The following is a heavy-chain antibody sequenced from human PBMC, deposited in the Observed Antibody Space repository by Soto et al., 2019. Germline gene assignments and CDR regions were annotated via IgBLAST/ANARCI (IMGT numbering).Heavy chain of an antibody. CDR1: GGSISSYY. V-gene: IGHV4-59*01. Sequence: QVQLQESGPGLVKPSETLSLTCTVSGGSISSYYWSWIRQPPGKGLEWIGYIYYSGSTNYNPSLKSRVTMSVDTSKNQFSLKLSSVTAADTAVYYCARDHTGEWLGELLSQGWFDPWGQGTLVTVSS. CDR2: IYYSGST. D-gene: IGHD3-10*01. CDR3: ARDHTGEWLGELLSQGWFDP. J-gene: IGHJ5*02.